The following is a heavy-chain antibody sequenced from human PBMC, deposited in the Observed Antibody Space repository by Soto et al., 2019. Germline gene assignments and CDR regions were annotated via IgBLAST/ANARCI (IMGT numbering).Heavy chain of an antibody. CDR1: VFTFSSYA. CDR3: ARSLGSYGSGSQFNGMDV. J-gene: IGHJ6*02. CDR2: ISYDGSNK. V-gene: IGHV3-30-3*01. Sequence: QGQLVEAGGGVVQPGRSLRLSCAASVFTFSSYAMHWVRQAPGKGLEWVAVISYDGSNKYYADSVKGRFTISRDNSKNTLYLQMNSLRAEDTAVYYCARSLGSYGSGSQFNGMDVWGQGNTVTGSS. D-gene: IGHD3-10*01.